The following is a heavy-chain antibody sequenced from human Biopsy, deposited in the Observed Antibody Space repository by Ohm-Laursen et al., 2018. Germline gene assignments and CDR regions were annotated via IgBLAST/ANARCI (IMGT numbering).Heavy chain of an antibody. V-gene: IGHV4-59*01. CDR2: MYYSGST. Sequence: GTPSLTCTVSGGSLNFYYWSWIRQPPGKGLEWIGYMYYSGSTKYSPSLKNRVTVSFDTSRNQFSLKLTSMTPADTAVYYCVRGRSPATYWGQGALVIVSS. J-gene: IGHJ4*02. D-gene: IGHD3-16*01. CDR1: GGSLNFYY. CDR3: VRGRSPATY.